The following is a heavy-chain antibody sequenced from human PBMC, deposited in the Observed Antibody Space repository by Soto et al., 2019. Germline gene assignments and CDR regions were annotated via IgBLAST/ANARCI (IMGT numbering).Heavy chain of an antibody. CDR2: INAGNGNT. CDR3: ARDSGYSYGPIDY. V-gene: IGHV1-3*01. D-gene: IGHD5-18*01. Sequence: ASVKVSCKASGYTFTSYAMHWVRQAPGQRLEWMGWINAGNGNTKYSQKFQGRVTITRDTSASTVYMELSSLRSEDTAVYYCARDSGYSYGPIDYWGQGTLVTVSS. CDR1: GYTFTSYA. J-gene: IGHJ4*02.